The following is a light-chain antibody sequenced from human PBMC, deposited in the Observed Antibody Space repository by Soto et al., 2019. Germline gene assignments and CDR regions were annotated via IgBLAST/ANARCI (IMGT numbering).Light chain of an antibody. CDR3: QQYNPDAWT. V-gene: IGKV1-5*03. CDR1: QSINSW. J-gene: IGKJ1*01. Sequence: DIQMTQSPSTLSASVGDRVTITCRASQSINSWLAWYQQKPGKAPQLLIYNASSLESRVPSRFSGSGSGTEFTLTIRSLQPDDFATYHCQQYNPDAWTFGHGTKVEIK. CDR2: NAS.